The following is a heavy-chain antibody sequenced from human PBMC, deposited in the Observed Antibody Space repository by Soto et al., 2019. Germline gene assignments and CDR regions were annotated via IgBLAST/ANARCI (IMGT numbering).Heavy chain of an antibody. Sequence: QITLKESGPTLVKPTQTLTLTCTFSGFSLTTPGVGVAWIRQPPNKALEYLAFLDWIDFVRYNPSLRTRVAIAKDSSRNQKFLNVTDVDPLDTATYFFAHSRPAYSGYDLGYWGEGLLVTVSS. V-gene: IGHV2-5*01. CDR1: GFSLTTPGVG. J-gene: IGHJ4*02. D-gene: IGHD5-12*01. CDR2: LDWIDFV. CDR3: AHSRPAYSGYDLGY.